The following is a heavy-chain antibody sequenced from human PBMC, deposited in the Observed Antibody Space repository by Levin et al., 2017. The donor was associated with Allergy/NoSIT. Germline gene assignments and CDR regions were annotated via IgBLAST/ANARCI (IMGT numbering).Heavy chain of an antibody. CDR3: ARGLPNYYDSSGSFAFDI. V-gene: IGHV4-39*07. D-gene: IGHD3-22*01. J-gene: IGHJ3*02. CDR2: IYNSGTT. Sequence: SQTLSLTCPVSGGSVTSSSYYWAWLRQPPGKGLEWIASIYNSGTTYYNPSLKSRVTLSVDSSTNQFSLHLTSVTAADTAVYYCARGLPNYYDSSGSFAFDIWGQGRMVTVSS. CDR1: GGSVTSSSYY.